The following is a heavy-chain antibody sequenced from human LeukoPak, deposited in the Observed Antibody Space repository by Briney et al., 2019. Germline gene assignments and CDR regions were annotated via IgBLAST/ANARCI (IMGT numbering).Heavy chain of an antibody. Sequence: PSETLSLTCTVSGHSINSLDLWSWIRQPPGKGLEWIGEMYLSGTTHSNPSVKSRVTISIDKSKNQFFLNLSSVTAADTAVYYCAGLVGRYSSGLYYYYFDYWGQGTLVTVSS. J-gene: IGHJ4*02. CDR1: GHSINSLDL. CDR2: MYLSGTT. D-gene: IGHD1-26*01. V-gene: IGHV4-4*02. CDR3: AGLVGRYSSGLYYYYFDY.